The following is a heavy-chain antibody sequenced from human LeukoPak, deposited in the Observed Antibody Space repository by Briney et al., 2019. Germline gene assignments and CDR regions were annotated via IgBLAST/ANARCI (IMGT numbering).Heavy chain of an antibody. D-gene: IGHD3-10*01. CDR2: IWYDGSNK. V-gene: IGHV3-33*01. CDR3: ARDSAPLSSAGQDFDY. J-gene: IGHJ4*02. CDR1: GFTFSSYG. Sequence: PGRSLRLSCAASGFTFSSYGMHWVRQAPGKGLEWVAVIWYDGSNKYYADSVKGRFTISRDNSKNTLYLQMNSLRAEDTAVYYRARDSAPLSSAGQDFDYWGQGTLVTVSS.